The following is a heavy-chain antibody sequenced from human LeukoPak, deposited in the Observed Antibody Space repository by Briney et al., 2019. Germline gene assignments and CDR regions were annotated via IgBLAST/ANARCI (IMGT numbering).Heavy chain of an antibody. J-gene: IGHJ2*01. V-gene: IGHV3-66*01. CDR2: IYSGGST. CDR3: ARDRYYDFWSGPGPTPWYFDL. Sequence: PGGSLRLSCAASGFTVSSNYMSWVRQAPGKGLEWVSVIYSGGSTYYADSVKGRFTISRDNSKNTLYLQMNSLRAEDTAVYCCARDRYYDFWSGPGPTPWYFDLWGRGTLVTVSS. CDR1: GFTVSSNY. D-gene: IGHD3-3*01.